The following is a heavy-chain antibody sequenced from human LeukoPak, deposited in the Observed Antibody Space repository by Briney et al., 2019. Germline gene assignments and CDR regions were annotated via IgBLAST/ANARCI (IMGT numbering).Heavy chain of an antibody. CDR3: ARRWGWYFDY. D-gene: IGHD3-16*01. J-gene: IGHJ4*02. Sequence: ASETLSLTCAVSGYSIGSGYYGGWIRQPPGQGLEWIGSIYHSGSTYYNPSLKSRVTISVDTSKNQFSLKLSSVTAADTAVYYCARRWGWYFDYWGQGTLVTVSS. V-gene: IGHV4-38-2*01. CDR1: GYSIGSGYY. CDR2: IYHSGST.